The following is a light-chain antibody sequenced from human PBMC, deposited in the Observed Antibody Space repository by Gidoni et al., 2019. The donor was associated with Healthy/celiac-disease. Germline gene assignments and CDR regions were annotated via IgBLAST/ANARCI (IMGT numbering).Light chain of an antibody. J-gene: IGLJ1*01. Sequence: QSVLTQPPSVSGAPGQRVTISCTGSSPNIGAGYDVHWYQQLPGTAPKLLIYGNSNRPSGVPDRFSGSKSGTSASLAITGLQAEDEADYYCQSYDSSLSHYVFGTGTKVTVL. V-gene: IGLV1-40*01. CDR2: GNS. CDR3: QSYDSSLSHYV. CDR1: SPNIGAGYD.